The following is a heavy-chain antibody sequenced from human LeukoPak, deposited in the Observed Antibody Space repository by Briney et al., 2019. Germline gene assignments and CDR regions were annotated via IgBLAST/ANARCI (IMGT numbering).Heavy chain of an antibody. D-gene: IGHD2-2*01. Sequence: SETLSLTCAVNGGSLSGYYWSWIRQPPGKGLEWIGEINHRGSTNYNPSLKSRVTISVDTSKNQFSLKLSSVTAADTAVYYCARGSYCSSPTCREFYYYYGMDVWGQGTTVTVSS. CDR2: INHRGST. CDR1: GGSLSGYY. CDR3: ARGSYCSSPTCREFYYYYGMDV. J-gene: IGHJ6*02. V-gene: IGHV4-34*01.